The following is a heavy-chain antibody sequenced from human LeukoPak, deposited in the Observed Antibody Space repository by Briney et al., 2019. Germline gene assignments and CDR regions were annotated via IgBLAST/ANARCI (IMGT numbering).Heavy chain of an antibody. V-gene: IGHV3-23*01. J-gene: IGHJ4*02. CDR2: ISGSDDGT. CDR1: GFTISTYA. Sequence: GGSLRLSCAASGFTISTYAMSWVRQIPGKGLEWVSAISGSDDGTYYADSVKGRFTISRDNSRNTLYLQMNTLRAEDTAVYFCAKSPVSSCRGSFCYPFDYWGQGNLVTVS. D-gene: IGHD2-15*01. CDR3: AKSPVSSCRGSFCYPFDY.